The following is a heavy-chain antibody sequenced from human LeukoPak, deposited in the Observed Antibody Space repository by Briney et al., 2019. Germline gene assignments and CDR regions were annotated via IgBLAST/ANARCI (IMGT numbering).Heavy chain of an antibody. CDR3: AREKFGIAVAGYDY. D-gene: IGHD6-19*01. CDR1: GFTFSSYA. J-gene: IGHJ4*02. CDR2: ISGSGGST. Sequence: GGSLRLSCAASGFTFSSYAMSWVRQAPGKGLEWVSAISGSGGSTYYADSVKGRFTISRDNAKNSLYLQMNSLRAEDTAVYYCAREKFGIAVAGYDYWGQGTLVTVSS. V-gene: IGHV3-23*01.